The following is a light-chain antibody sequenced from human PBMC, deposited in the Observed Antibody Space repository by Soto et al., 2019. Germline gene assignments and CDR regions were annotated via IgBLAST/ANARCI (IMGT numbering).Light chain of an antibody. CDR2: GAS. J-gene: IGKJ2*01. CDR3: QQYGSSPYT. Sequence: EIVLTQSPGTLSLSPGERATLSCRASQSVNNYFLAWYQQRPGQAPRLLIYGASYKATGIPGRFSGSGSGTDFTLTISRLEPEDFAVYYCQQYGSSPYTFGQGTKLEIK. CDR1: QSVNNYF. V-gene: IGKV3-20*01.